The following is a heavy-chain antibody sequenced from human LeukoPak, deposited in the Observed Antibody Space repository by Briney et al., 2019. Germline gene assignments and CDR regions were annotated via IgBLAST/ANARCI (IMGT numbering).Heavy chain of an antibody. CDR3: ARQRGSWYIDY. V-gene: IGHV4-39*01. Sequence: PSETLSLTCTVSGGSISGSSYYWGWLRQPPGKGLEFIGSIYYSGSTYYNPSLKSRVTISVDTSKNQFSLKLSSVTVADTAVYYCARQRGSWYIDYWGQGTLVTVSS. J-gene: IGHJ4*02. CDR1: GGSISGSSYY. CDR2: IYYSGST. D-gene: IGHD6-13*01.